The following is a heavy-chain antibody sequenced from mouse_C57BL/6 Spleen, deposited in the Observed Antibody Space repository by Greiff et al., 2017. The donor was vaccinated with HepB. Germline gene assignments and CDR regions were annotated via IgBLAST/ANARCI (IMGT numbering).Heavy chain of an antibody. V-gene: IGHV2-6*01. J-gene: IGHJ3*01. CDR1: GFSLTSYG. D-gene: IGHD2-4*01. Sequence: VQLVESGPGLVAPSQCLSISCTVSGFSLTSYGVDWVRQSPGKGLEWLGVICGVGSTNYNSALKSRLSICKDNSKSQVVLKMNSLQTDDTAMYYCATYDYDGVAYWGQGTLVTVSA. CDR3: ATYDYDGVAY. CDR2: ICGVGST.